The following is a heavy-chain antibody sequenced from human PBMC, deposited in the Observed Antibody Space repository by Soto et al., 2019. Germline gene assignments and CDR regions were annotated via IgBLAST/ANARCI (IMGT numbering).Heavy chain of an antibody. J-gene: IGHJ4*02. Sequence: QVQLVQSGTEVKKPGASVKVSCQASGYTFTSYGISWVRQAPGQGLEWMGWISAYNGNTEYAQKLQDRVTMTTDTSTSRAYMELRSLGYDDTAVYYCASWARYCSGGSCENLDYWGQGTLVTVSS. V-gene: IGHV1-18*01. CDR1: GYTFTSYG. D-gene: IGHD2-15*01. CDR2: ISAYNGNT. CDR3: ASWARYCSGGSCENLDY.